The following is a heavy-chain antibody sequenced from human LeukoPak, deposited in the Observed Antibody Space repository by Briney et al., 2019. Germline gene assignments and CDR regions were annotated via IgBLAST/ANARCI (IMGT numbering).Heavy chain of an antibody. CDR3: ANIGDSLDY. J-gene: IGHJ4*02. CDR2: IRYDGSNK. Sequence: GGSLRLSCATSGFTFSNYDLHWVRQAPGKGLEWVAFIRYDGSNKYYADSVKGRFTISRDNSKNTLYLQMNSLRAEDTAVYYCANIGDSLDYWGQGTLVTVSS. CDR1: GFTFSNYD. D-gene: IGHD4-17*01. V-gene: IGHV3-30*02.